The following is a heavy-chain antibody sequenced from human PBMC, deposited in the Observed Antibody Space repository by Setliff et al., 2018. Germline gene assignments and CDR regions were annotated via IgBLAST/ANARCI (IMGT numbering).Heavy chain of an antibody. CDR3: ARMSGFQYIDV. J-gene: IGHJ6*03. V-gene: IGHV4-61*09. Sequence: PSETLSLTCTVSGDSISSRRNYWGWFRQPAGKELEWIGQIYTSWSTNYNPSLKSRVTISLDTSKNQFSLSLTSVTAEDTAGYYCARMSGFQYIDVWDKGTTVTVSS. CDR1: GDSISSRRNY. D-gene: IGHD3-3*01. CDR2: IYTSWST.